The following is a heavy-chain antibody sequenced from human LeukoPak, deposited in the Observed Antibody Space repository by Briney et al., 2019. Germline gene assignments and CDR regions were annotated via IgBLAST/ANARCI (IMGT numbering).Heavy chain of an antibody. CDR2: ISYDGSYK. Sequence: GGSLRLSCAASGFTFSSYAMHWVRQAPGKGLGWVAVISYDGSYKHYADSVKGRFTISRDNSKNTLYLQMNSLRAEDTAVYYCARDLGSSYYYNWFDPRGQGTLVTVSS. D-gene: IGHD1-26*01. J-gene: IGHJ5*02. CDR3: ARDLGSSYYYNWFDP. CDR1: GFTFSSYA. V-gene: IGHV3-30*04.